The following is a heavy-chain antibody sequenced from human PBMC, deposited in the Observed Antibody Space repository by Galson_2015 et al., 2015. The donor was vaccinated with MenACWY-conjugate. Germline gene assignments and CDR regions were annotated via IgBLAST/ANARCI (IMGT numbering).Heavy chain of an antibody. V-gene: IGHV3-74*01. J-gene: IGHJ3*02. CDR2: IRGDGSAI. D-gene: IGHD2-15*01. Sequence: APGKGLMWVSRIRGDGSAITYADSVKGRFIISRDNAKNTMFLQMNSLRVEDTGVYYCTRVQEGTSGSFDIWGLGTLVTVSS. CDR3: TRVQEGTSGSFDI.